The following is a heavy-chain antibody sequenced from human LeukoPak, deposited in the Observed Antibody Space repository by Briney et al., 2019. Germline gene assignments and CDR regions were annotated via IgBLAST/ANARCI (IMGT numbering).Heavy chain of an antibody. D-gene: IGHD4-17*01. J-gene: IGHJ4*02. CDR3: ARGYGDYFTSDY. CDR1: GFTFDDYG. CDR2: INWNGGST. V-gene: IGHV3-20*04. Sequence: GGSPRLSCAASGFTFDDYGMSWVRQAPGKGLEWVSGINWNGGSTGYADSVKGRFTISRDNAKNSLYLQMNGLRAEDTALYYCARGYGDYFTSDYWGQGTLVTVSS.